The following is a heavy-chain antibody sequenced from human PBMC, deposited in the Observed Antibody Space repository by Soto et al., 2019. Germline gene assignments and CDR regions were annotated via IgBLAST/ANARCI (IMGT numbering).Heavy chain of an antibody. CDR1: SFTLSKAW. J-gene: IGHJ2*01. CDR3: ATDPFSFSGDFDL. D-gene: IGHD6-25*01. V-gene: IGHV3-15*07. CDR2: IKSAPDGERV. Sequence: EVQLVESGGGLVKPGGSLRLSCAASSFTLSKAWMNWVRQAPGKGLEWVGRIKSAPDGERVDYAAPVKGRFTISRDDSKNTLYLQMNSLKTEDTALYYCATDPFSFSGDFDLWGRGTLVTVSS.